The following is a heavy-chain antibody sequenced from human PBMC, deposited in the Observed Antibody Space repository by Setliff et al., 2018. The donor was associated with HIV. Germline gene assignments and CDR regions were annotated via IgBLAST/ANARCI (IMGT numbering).Heavy chain of an antibody. CDR3: ASDSPAARFEELEDHYYYFMDV. CDR1: GGPFTSA. V-gene: IGHV1-69*13. J-gene: IGHJ6*03. D-gene: IGHD3-10*01. CDR2: IIPIFGTA. Sequence: SVKVSCKASGGPFTSAFNWVRQVPGQGLEWMGGIIPIFGTANYAQNFGGRVTITADQSTATSYLQLNSLRFEDTAIYYCASDSPAARFEELEDHYYYFMDVWGKGNPGSPSP.